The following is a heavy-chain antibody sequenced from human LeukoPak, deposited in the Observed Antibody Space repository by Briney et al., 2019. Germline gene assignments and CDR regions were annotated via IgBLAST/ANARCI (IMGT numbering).Heavy chain of an antibody. J-gene: IGHJ4*02. V-gene: IGHV3-30*02. Sequence: GGSLRLSCAASGFTFSAYGMHWVRQAPGRGLEWVAFIRFDGSNKYYADSVKGRFIISRDDSRNMLYLQMNSLRIEDTAVYYCANMPQWSADLFIDYWGQGTPATVSS. CDR2: IRFDGSNK. CDR1: GFTFSAYG. D-gene: IGHD3-10*01. CDR3: ANMPQWSADLFIDY.